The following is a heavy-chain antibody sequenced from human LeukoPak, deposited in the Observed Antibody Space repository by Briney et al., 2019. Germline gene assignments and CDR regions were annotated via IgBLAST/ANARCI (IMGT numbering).Heavy chain of an antibody. CDR1: GYTLTSYD. V-gene: IGHV1-8*01. CDR3: ARVRPRGHSYGRTPDY. Sequence: ASVKVSCKASGYTLTSYDINWVRQATGQGLEWMGWMNPNSGNTGNAQKFQGRVTMTRNTSISTAYMELSSLRSEDTAVYYCARVRPRGHSYGRTPDYWGQGTLVTVSS. J-gene: IGHJ4*02. D-gene: IGHD5-18*01. CDR2: MNPNSGNT.